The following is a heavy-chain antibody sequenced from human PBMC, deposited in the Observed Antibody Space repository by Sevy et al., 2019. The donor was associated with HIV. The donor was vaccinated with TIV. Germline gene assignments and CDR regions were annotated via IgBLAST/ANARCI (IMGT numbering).Heavy chain of an antibody. D-gene: IGHD2-2*01. CDR3: ARGSDDSAVVPAVRLYYQYGMDV. CDR1: GGTFSRHA. CDR2: IIPIFGRG. V-gene: IGHV1-69*13. J-gene: IGHJ6*02. Sequence: ASVKVSCKTSGGTFSRHAISWVRQAPGQGLEWMGGIIPIFGRGNYAQQFQGRVTITADESTSTAYMELSSLRSDETAVYYCARGSDDSAVVPAVRLYYQYGMDVWGQGTTVTVSS.